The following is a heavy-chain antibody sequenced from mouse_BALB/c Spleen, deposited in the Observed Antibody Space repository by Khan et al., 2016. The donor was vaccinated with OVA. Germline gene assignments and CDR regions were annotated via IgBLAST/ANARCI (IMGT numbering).Heavy chain of an antibody. CDR2: INPSDSES. CDR3: GRREKYGYDPSWFAY. CDR1: GYTFTSYW. J-gene: IGHJ3*01. V-gene: IGHV1-52*01. D-gene: IGHD2-2*01. Sequence: QVQLQQPGAELVRPGASVKLPCKASGYTFTSYWMNWVRQRPRQGLEWIGKINPSDSESHYNEMFKDKATLTVDKSSGTAYMQLSSLTSEDSAVYYCGRREKYGYDPSWFAYWGQGTLVTVSA.